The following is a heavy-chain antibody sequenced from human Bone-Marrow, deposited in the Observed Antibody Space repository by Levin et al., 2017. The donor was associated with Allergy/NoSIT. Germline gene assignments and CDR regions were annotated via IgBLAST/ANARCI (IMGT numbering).Heavy chain of an antibody. D-gene: IGHD3-9*01. V-gene: IGHV3-30*03. J-gene: IGHJ3*02. CDR3: ARDATIGTLRYFDWLFRDRNDAFDI. CDR1: GLSFSDYG. Sequence: GGSLRLSCAASGLSFSDYGMHWVRQAPGKGLEWVAVISDDGSNRFYADSVKGRFTISRDNSKSTLYLQMNSLRAEDTAVYYCARDATIGTLRYFDWLFRDRNDAFDIWGQGTMVTVSS. CDR2: ISDDGSNR.